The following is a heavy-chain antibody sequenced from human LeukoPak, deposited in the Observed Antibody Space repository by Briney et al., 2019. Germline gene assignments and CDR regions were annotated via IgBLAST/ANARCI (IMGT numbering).Heavy chain of an antibody. V-gene: IGHV4-39*01. D-gene: IGHD1-26*01. Sequence: SETLSLTCTVSGGAISSSGYYWGWIRQPPGAGLEWLASIYYSGSTYYNPSLKSRVTISVDTSKNQLSLKLSSLTAADTAEYYCARHEYSGSYYGLSWFDPWGQGTLVTVSS. J-gene: IGHJ5*02. CDR3: ARHEYSGSYYGLSWFDP. CDR1: GGAISSSGYY. CDR2: IYYSGST.